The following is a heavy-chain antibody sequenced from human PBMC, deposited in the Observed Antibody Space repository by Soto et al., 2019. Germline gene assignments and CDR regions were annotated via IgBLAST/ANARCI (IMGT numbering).Heavy chain of an antibody. D-gene: IGHD3-10*01. CDR3: AKDFRGVLLWCGAGDY. Sequence: EVQLLESGGGLVQPGGSLRLSCAASGFTFSSYAMSWVRQAPGKGLEWVSAISGSGGSTYYADSVKGRFTISRDNSKNTRDVQMNSLRAEDTAVYYCAKDFRGVLLWCGAGDYWGQGTLVTVSS. CDR1: GFTFSSYA. J-gene: IGHJ4*02. CDR2: ISGSGGST. V-gene: IGHV3-23*01.